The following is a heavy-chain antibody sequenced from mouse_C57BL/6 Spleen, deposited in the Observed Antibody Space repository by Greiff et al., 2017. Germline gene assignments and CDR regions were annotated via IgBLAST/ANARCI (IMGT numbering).Heavy chain of an antibody. CDR3: TRQTDNYAMDY. V-gene: IGHV1-9*01. Sequence: QVQLQQSGAELMKPGASVKLSCKASGYTFTGYCIEWVKQRPGHGLEWIGEILPGGGSTYYHEKFKGKATFTADTSSNTAYMQLGSLTTEDSAIYYCTRQTDNYAMDYWGQGTSVTVSS. CDR2: ILPGGGST. CDR1: GYTFTGYC. J-gene: IGHJ4*01.